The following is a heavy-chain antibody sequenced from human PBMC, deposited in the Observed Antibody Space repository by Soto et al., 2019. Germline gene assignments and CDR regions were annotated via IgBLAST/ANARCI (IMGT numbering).Heavy chain of an antibody. D-gene: IGHD1-7*01. J-gene: IGHJ6*02. CDR3: ARRTGTTVSGNYYYYYGMDV. V-gene: IGHV1-69*06. CDR1: GGTFRSYA. Sequence: ASVKVSRKAPGGTFRSYAISWVRQAPGQGLEWMGGIIPIFGTANYAQKFQGRVTITADKSTSTAYMELSSLRSEDTAVYYCARRTGTTVSGNYYYYYGMDVWGQGTTVTVSS. CDR2: IIPIFGTA.